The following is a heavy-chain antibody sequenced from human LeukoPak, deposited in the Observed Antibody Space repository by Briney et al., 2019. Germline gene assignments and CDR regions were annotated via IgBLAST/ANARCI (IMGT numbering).Heavy chain of an antibody. J-gene: IGHJ4*02. CDR2: IWYDGSNK. D-gene: IGHD3-22*01. Sequence: PGRSLRLSCAASGFTFSSYGMHWVRQAPGKGLEWVAVIWYDGSNKYYADSVKGRFTISRDNSKNTLHLQMNSLRAEDTAVYYCAKDLTYYYDSSGYYSGGFDYWGQGTLVTVSS. CDR1: GFTFSSYG. CDR3: AKDLTYYYDSSGYYSGGFDY. V-gene: IGHV3-33*06.